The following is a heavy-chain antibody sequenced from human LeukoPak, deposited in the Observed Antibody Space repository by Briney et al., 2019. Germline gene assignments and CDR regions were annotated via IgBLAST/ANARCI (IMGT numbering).Heavy chain of an antibody. CDR1: GGTFSSYA. Sequence: SVKVSCKASGGTFSSYAISWVRQAPGQGLEWMGGIIPIFGTANYAQKFQGRVTITADESTSTAYMELSSLRSEDTAVYYCAREGVATAPGVFDIWGQGTMVTVSS. CDR3: AREGVATAPGVFDI. D-gene: IGHD5-18*01. V-gene: IGHV1-69*01. CDR2: IIPIFGTA. J-gene: IGHJ3*02.